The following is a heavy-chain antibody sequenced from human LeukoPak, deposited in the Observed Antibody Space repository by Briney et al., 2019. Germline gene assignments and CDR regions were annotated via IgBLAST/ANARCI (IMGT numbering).Heavy chain of an antibody. CDR1: GCTVSNNY. Sequence: GGSLRLSCAASGCTVSNNYMSWVHQAPGKGLEWVSVIYSGDNTYYVESVKGRFTISRDKSKNTLFLQMNRLRAEDTAVYYCAGRRVLDASFDYWGQGTLVTVSS. J-gene: IGHJ4*02. V-gene: IGHV3-66*02. D-gene: IGHD3-16*01. CDR2: IYSGDNT. CDR3: AGRRVLDASFDY.